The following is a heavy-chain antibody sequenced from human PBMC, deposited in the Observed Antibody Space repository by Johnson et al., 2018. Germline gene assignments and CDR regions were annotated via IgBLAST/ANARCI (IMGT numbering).Heavy chain of an antibody. CDR2: INSDGSSR. D-gene: IGHD1-26*01. CDR3: ARVRFSGNYFAEYFQY. V-gene: IGHV3-74*01. Sequence: EVQLVESGGGLVQPGGSMRLSCAASGFTFSNYWMHWVRQAPGKGLVWVSRINSDGSSRNYADSVKGRFTISRDNAKNTMHLQMNSLKVEDTAVYYCARVRFSGNYFAEYFQYWGQGILVTVSS. CDR1: GFTFSNYW. J-gene: IGHJ1*01.